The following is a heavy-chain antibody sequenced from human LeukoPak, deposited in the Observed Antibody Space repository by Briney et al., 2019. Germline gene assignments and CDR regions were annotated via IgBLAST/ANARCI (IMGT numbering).Heavy chain of an antibody. D-gene: IGHD3-10*01. Sequence: GGSLRLSCAASGFTFSSYAMHWVRQAPGKGLEWVAVISYDGSNKYYADSVKGRFTISRDNSKNTLYLQMNSLRAEDTAVYYCARDNFRGRYYFDYWGQGTLVTVSS. CDR1: GFTFSSYA. CDR2: ISYDGSNK. J-gene: IGHJ4*02. CDR3: ARDNFRGRYYFDY. V-gene: IGHV3-30*04.